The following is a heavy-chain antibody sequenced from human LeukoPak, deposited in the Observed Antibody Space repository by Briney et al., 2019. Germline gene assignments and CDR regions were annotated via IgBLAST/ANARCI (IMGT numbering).Heavy chain of an antibody. CDR2: LTASGGTT. J-gene: IGHJ4*02. CDR3: GANGESTVWHWNY. V-gene: IGHV3-23*01. D-gene: IGHD1-1*01. Sequence: AGSLTLSCAASGFTFSDYYMSWIRQPPGKGLEWISALTASGGTTYYAASVKGRFTISRKNSNHSLLLLMNSLRAENTAVYYSGANGESTVWHWNYWGQGTLVTVSS. CDR1: GFTFSDYY.